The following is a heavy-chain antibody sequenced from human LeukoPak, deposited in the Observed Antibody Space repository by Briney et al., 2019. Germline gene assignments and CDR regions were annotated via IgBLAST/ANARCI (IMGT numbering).Heavy chain of an antibody. J-gene: IGHJ4*02. CDR2: ISGSGGST. CDR3: AKEGVSVAGRRRPWKQYYFDY. Sequence: GGSLRLSCAASGFTFSSYAMSWVRQAPGKGLEWVSAISGSGGSTYYADSVKGRFTISRDNSKNTLYLQMNNLRAEDTAVYYCAKEGVSVAGRRRPWKQYYFDYWGQGTLVTVSS. CDR1: GFTFSSYA. D-gene: IGHD6-19*01. V-gene: IGHV3-23*01.